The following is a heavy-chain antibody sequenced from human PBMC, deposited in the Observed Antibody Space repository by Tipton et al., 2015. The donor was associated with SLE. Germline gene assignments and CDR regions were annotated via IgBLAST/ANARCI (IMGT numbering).Heavy chain of an antibody. CDR1: GGSISSSSYY. Sequence: TLSLTCTVSGGSISSSSYYWGWIRQPPGKGLAWIGSIYYSGSTYYNPSLQSRVTISVDTSKNQFPLKLSSVTAADTAVYYCSRDGGPLTGDRDYYYGMDVWGQGTTVTVSS. CDR3: SRDGGPLTGDRDYYYGMDV. D-gene: IGHD7-27*01. J-gene: IGHJ6*02. CDR2: IYYSGST. V-gene: IGHV4-39*06.